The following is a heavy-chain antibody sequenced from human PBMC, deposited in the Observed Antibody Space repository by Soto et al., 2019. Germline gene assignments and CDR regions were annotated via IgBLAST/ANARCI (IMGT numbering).Heavy chain of an antibody. CDR1: GYTFTTYG. CDR3: AAVSVAAYS. J-gene: IGHJ4*02. Sequence: SVKVSCKASGYTFTTYGISWVRQAPGQGLEWMGWIVVGSGNTNYAQKFQERVTITRDMFTSTAYMELSSLRSEDTAVYYCAAVSVAAYSWGQGTLVTVSS. D-gene: IGHD2-15*01. CDR2: IVVGSGNT. V-gene: IGHV1-58*02.